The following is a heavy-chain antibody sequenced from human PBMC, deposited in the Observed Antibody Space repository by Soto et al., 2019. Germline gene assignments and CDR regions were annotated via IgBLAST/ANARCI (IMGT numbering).Heavy chain of an antibody. CDR2: IYWNDDK. J-gene: IGHJ4*02. D-gene: IGHD3-10*02. Sequence: QITLKESGPTLVKPTQTLTLTCTFSGFSLSTSGVGVCWIRQPPGKALEWLALIYWNDDKRYSPSLTSRLTTTKDTSKIQVDLTMTNMDPVDTATYYCAHRLVESPVRGVIAAYLDFWGQGTLVTVSS. V-gene: IGHV2-5*01. CDR3: AHRLVESPVRGVIAAYLDF. CDR1: GFSLSTSGVG.